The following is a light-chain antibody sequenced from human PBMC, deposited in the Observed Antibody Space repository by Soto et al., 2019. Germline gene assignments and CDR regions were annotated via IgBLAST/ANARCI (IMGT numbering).Light chain of an antibody. Sequence: QSALTQPASVSGSPGQSITISCSGTSSDVGNSNFVSWYQHHAGKAPKLLIYEVTKRPSGASTRFSGSKSGNTASLTISGLQPEDEGDYYCSAYTARSTLVFGGGTKVTVL. CDR1: SSDVGNSNF. J-gene: IGLJ3*02. CDR2: EVT. CDR3: SAYTARSTLV. V-gene: IGLV2-14*02.